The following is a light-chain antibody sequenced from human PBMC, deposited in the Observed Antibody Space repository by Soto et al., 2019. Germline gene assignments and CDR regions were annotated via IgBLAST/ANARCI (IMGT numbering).Light chain of an antibody. CDR2: NVN. CDR3: ASYTSSSTSVI. V-gene: IGLV2-18*02. CDR1: SSDVGSYDY. Sequence: QSALIQPPSVSGSPGQSVTISCTGTSSDVGSYDYVSWYQQHPGTVPKPMIYNVNTQPSGVPDRFSGSKSGNTASMTISGLQAEDEADYYCASYTSSSTSVIFGRGTKLTVL. J-gene: IGLJ2*01.